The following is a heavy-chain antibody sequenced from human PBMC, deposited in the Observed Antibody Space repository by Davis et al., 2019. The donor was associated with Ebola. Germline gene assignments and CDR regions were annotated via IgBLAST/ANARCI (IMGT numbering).Heavy chain of an antibody. Sequence: GESLKISCAASGFTLSSYGIHWVRQAPGKGLEWVAFISSDGGKQYFADSVKGRFTFSRDNSKSTLNLQMNGLRPEDTAVYSCARSQYGDFRLIDYWGQGTLVTVSS. CDR1: GFTLSSYG. CDR2: ISSDGGKQ. V-gene: IGHV3-30*03. CDR3: ARSQYGDFRLIDY. J-gene: IGHJ4*02. D-gene: IGHD4-17*01.